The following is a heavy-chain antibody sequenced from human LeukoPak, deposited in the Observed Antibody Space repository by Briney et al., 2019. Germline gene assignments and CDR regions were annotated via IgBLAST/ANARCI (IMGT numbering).Heavy chain of an antibody. CDR1: TSR. Sequence: ASVKVSCKATSRISWVRQAPGHGLEWMGWIGTYGGDTYYAQKFQGRIPVTTDTSKSTVYMELRNLRSDDTGVYYCARDVWNFYDDSGYNRDFDSWGQGTLVTVSS. J-gene: IGHJ5*01. CDR2: IGTYGGDT. V-gene: IGHV1-18*01. D-gene: IGHD3-22*01. CDR3: ARDVWNFYDDSGYNRDFDS.